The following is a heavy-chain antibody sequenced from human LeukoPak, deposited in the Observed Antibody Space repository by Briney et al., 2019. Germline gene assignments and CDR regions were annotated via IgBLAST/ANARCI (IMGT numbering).Heavy chain of an antibody. J-gene: IGHJ4*02. Sequence: SVKVSCKAFGGTFSSYAISWVRQAPGQGLEWMGGIIPIFGTANYAQKFQGRVTITADESTSTAYMELSSLRSEDTAVYYCARDLGGDSNYFDYWGQGTLVTVSS. V-gene: IGHV1-69*13. CDR2: IIPIFGTA. D-gene: IGHD3-16*01. CDR1: GGTFSSYA. CDR3: ARDLGGDSNYFDY.